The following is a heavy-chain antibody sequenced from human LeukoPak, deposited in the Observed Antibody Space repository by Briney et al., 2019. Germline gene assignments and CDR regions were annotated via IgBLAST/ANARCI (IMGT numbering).Heavy chain of an antibody. CDR2: ISAYNGAT. Sequence: GASVKVSCTASGYTFTSYAISWVRQAPGQGLEYMGWISAYNGATNYAQKFQGRVTLTTDSSTTTAYMELRSLTSDDTAVYYCARLYSSGWPLEPMDVWGQGTTVTVSS. CDR3: ARLYSSGWPLEPMDV. D-gene: IGHD6-19*01. J-gene: IGHJ6*02. V-gene: IGHV1-18*01. CDR1: GYTFTSYA.